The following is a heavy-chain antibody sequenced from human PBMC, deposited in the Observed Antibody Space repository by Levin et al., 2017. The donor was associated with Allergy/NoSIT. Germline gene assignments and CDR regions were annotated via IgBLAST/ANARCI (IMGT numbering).Heavy chain of an antibody. Sequence: PGESLKISCKASGYTFTGYYMHWVRQAPGQGLEWMGWINPNSGGTNYAQKFQGRVTMTRDTSISTAYMELSRLRSDDTAVYYCARDERYSSGWYSRFYYYYGMDVWGQGTTVTVSS. CDR1: GYTFTGYY. V-gene: IGHV1-2*02. D-gene: IGHD6-19*01. J-gene: IGHJ6*02. CDR2: INPNSGGT. CDR3: ARDERYSSGWYSRFYYYYGMDV.